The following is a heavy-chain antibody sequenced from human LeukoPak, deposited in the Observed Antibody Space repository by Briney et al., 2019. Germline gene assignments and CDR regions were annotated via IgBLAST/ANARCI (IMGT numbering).Heavy chain of an antibody. D-gene: IGHD2-15*01. Sequence: ASVKVSCKASGYTFTKYAMHWVRQAPGQRLEWMGWINAGNGDTKYSQKFQGRVSITRDTSASTAYMELSSLRSEDTAVYYCARGPPSALLYCRGGSCYSGLFDPWGQGILATVSS. J-gene: IGHJ5*02. CDR3: ARGPPSALLYCRGGSCYSGLFDP. CDR1: GYTFTKYA. CDR2: INAGNGDT. V-gene: IGHV1-3*01.